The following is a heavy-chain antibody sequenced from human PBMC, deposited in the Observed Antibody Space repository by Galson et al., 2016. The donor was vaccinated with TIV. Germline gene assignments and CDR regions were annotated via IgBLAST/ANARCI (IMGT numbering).Heavy chain of an antibody. V-gene: IGHV5-51*03. CDR1: GYSFTSNW. D-gene: IGHD5-18*01. J-gene: IGHJ4*02. CDR2: IYAGDSDT. Sequence: QSGAEVKKPGESLKISCKVSGYSFTSNWIAWVRQMPGKGREWMGIIYAGDSDTRYSPSFQGQVTISADESVSTAYLQWSNLKASDSAMYFCARAPGYTGYSYGYFDSWGRGTLVTVSS. CDR3: ARAPGYTGYSYGYFDS.